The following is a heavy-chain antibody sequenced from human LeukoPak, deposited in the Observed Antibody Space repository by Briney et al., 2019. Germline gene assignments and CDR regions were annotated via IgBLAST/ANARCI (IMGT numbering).Heavy chain of an antibody. D-gene: IGHD5/OR15-5a*01. V-gene: IGHV4-28*01. CDR3: VRHDGRGVSTMGALDS. CDR2: IYHSGTT. J-gene: IGHJ4*02. CDR1: GYSITSSSW. Sequence: SETLSLTCAVSGYSITSSSWWGWIRQPPGKGLEWIGYIYHSGTTYYNPSLQSRVTMSVDTSKNQFSLQLNSVTAADTAVYYCVRHDGRGVSTMGALDSWGQGSLVTVSS.